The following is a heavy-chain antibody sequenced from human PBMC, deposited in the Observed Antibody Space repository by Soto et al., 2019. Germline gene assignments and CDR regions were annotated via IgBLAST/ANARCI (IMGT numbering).Heavy chain of an antibody. V-gene: IGHV3-23*01. J-gene: IGHJ2*01. Sequence: EVQLLESGGGLVQPGGSLRLSCAASGVTFSSYAMSWVRQAPGKGLEWVSSISGSAGHTYYADSVKGRFTISRDNSKNTVYLQMDSLRAEETAVYYCARGLRQEVVYWYFDLWGRGTLVTVSS. CDR2: ISGSAGHT. CDR3: ARGLRQEVVYWYFDL. CDR1: GVTFSSYA. D-gene: IGHD3-22*01.